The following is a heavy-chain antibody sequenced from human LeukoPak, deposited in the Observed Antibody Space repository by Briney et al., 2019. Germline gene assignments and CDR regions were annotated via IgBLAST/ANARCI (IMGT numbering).Heavy chain of an antibody. CDR3: ARARRVELWLMGYYYYYMEV. D-gene: IGHD5-18*01. J-gene: IGHJ6*03. Sequence: SETLSLTCTVSGGSISSGDYYWSWIRQPPGKGLEWIGYIYYSGSTYYNPSLKSRVTISVDTSKNQFSLKLSSVTATDTAVYYCARARRVELWLMGYYYYYMEVWGKGTTVTVSS. V-gene: IGHV4-30-4*08. CDR2: IYYSGST. CDR1: GGSISSGDYY.